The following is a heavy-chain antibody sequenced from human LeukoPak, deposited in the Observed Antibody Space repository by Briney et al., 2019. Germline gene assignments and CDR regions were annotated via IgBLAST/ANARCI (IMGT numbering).Heavy chain of an antibody. D-gene: IGHD6-19*01. V-gene: IGHV3-53*01. CDR1: GFTVSSNY. J-gene: IGHJ4*02. Sequence: GGSLRLSCAASGFTVSSNYMSWVRQAPGKGLEWVSVIYSGGSTYYADSVKGRFTISRDNSKNTLYLQMNSLRAEDTAVYYCAKIPVAAPFSHFDYWGQGTLVTVSS. CDR2: IYSGGST. CDR3: AKIPVAAPFSHFDY.